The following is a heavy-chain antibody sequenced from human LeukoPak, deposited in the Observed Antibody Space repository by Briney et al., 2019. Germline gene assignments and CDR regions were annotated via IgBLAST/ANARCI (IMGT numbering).Heavy chain of an antibody. Sequence: SETLSLTCTVSGGSISSYYWRWIRQPAGKGLEWIGRIYTSGSTNYNPSLKSRATMSVDTSKNQFSLKLSSVTAADTAVYYCARDSWRARDWFDPWGQGTLVTVSS. V-gene: IGHV4-4*07. CDR1: GGSISSYY. J-gene: IGHJ5*02. CDR2: IYTSGST. CDR3: ARDSWRARDWFDP.